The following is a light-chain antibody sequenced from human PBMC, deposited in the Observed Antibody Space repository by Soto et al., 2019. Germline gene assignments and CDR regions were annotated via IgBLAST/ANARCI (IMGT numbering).Light chain of an antibody. CDR1: QSVSSY. J-gene: IGKJ5*01. Sequence: EILLTQSPATLSLCXGEIGTLSGRASQSVSSYLAWYQQKPGQAPRLLIYDASNRATGIPARFSGSGSGTDFTLTISSLEPEDFAVYYCQQRSNWVTFGQGTRLEIK. V-gene: IGKV3-11*01. CDR3: QQRSNWVT. CDR2: DAS.